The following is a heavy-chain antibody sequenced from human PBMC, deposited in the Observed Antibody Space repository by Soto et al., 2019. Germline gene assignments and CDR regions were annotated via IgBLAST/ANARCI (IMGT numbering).Heavy chain of an antibody. J-gene: IGHJ4*02. CDR3: ARQPYSSGWTFDY. D-gene: IGHD6-19*01. CDR2: IYYSGST. Sequence: ETLSLTCTVSGGSISSSSYYWGWIRQPPGKGLEWIGSIYYSGSTYYNPSLKSRVTISVDTSKNQFSLKLSSVTAADTAVYYCARQPYSSGWTFDYWGQGTLVTVSS. CDR1: GGSISSSSYY. V-gene: IGHV4-39*01.